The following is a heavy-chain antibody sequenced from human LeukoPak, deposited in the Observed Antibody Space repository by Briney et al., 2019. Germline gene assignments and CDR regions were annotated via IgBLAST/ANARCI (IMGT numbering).Heavy chain of an antibody. CDR3: ARGVYGSQDY. CDR1: GHSISSPYY. V-gene: IGHV4-38-2*02. J-gene: IGHJ4*02. CDR2: ISHGATT. D-gene: IGHD1-26*01. Sequence: SETLSLTCTVSGHSISSPYYWAWIRQPPGKGLDWIGRISHGATTYYKPSLKSRLTISIDVSKNRFSLDLTSVPVTDTAVYYCARGVYGSQDYWGQGTLVTVSS.